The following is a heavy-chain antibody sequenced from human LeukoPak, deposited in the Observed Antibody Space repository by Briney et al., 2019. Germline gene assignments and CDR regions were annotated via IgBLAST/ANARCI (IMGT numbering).Heavy chain of an antibody. V-gene: IGHV3-30-3*01. CDR1: GFTFSSYA. CDR2: ISYDGSNK. J-gene: IGHJ4*02. D-gene: IGHD4-11*01. Sequence: GGSLRLSCAASGFTFSSYAMHWVRQAPGKGLEWVAVISYDGSNKYYADSVKGRFTISRDNSKNTLYLQMNTLRAEDTAVYYCAKGERKTTVTTVHDYWGQGTLVTVSS. CDR3: AKGERKTTVTTVHDY.